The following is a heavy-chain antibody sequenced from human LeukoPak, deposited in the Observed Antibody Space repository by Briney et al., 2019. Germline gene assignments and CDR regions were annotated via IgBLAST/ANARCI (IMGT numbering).Heavy chain of an antibody. J-gene: IGHJ4*02. CDR3: AKCIVGATAPFDY. CDR2: IKSKTDGGTT. Sequence: PGGSLRLSCAASGFTFSNAWMSWVRQAPGKGLEWVGRIKSKTDGGTTDYAAPVKGRFTISRDDSKNTLYLQMNSLRAEDTAVYYCAKCIVGATAPFDYWGQGTLVTVSS. CDR1: GFTFSNAW. D-gene: IGHD1-26*01. V-gene: IGHV3-15*01.